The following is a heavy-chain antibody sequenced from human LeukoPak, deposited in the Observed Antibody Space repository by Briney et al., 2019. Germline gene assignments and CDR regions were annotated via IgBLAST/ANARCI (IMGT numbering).Heavy chain of an antibody. J-gene: IGHJ4*02. V-gene: IGHV3-30-3*01. Sequence: GRSLRLSCAASGFTFSTYAMHWVRQAPGKGLEWVAVISYDGSNEDYADSVKGRFTISRDNSKNTLYLQVNSLRAEDTAVYYCAKAQRHTANDYWGQGTLVTVSS. CDR2: ISYDGSNE. CDR1: GFTFSTYA. CDR3: AKAQRHTANDY. D-gene: IGHD5-18*01.